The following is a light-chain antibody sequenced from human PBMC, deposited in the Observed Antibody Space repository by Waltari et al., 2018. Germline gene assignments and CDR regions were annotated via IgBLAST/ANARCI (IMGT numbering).Light chain of an antibody. Sequence: EIVMTQSPATLSVPPGERAPLSCRASQSVSSNLAWYQQKPGQAPRLLIYGASTRATGIPARFSGSGSGTEFTLTISSLQSEDFAVYYCQQYHNWPTFGQGTKVEIK. V-gene: IGKV3D-15*01. CDR3: QQYHNWPT. J-gene: IGKJ1*01. CDR2: GAS. CDR1: QSVSSN.